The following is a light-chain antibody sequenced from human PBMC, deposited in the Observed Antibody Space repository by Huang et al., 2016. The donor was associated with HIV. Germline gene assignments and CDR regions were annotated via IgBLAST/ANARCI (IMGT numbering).Light chain of an antibody. J-gene: IGKJ5*01. V-gene: IGKV3-15*01. CDR1: QSISSD. Sequence: EIVMTQSPATLSVSPGERATLSCRASQSISSDLSWYQQKPGQAPGLLIYAASTRATGIPAGFSGSGSGTEFTLTISSLQSEDFAVYYCQQYYDWPITFGQGTRLQIK. CDR2: AAS. CDR3: QQYYDWPIT.